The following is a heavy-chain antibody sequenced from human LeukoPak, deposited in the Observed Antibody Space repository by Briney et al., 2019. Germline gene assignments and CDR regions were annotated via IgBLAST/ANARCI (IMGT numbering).Heavy chain of an antibody. CDR3: ARENVGIGPTDYGMDV. V-gene: IGHV3-7*01. CDR1: GFTFSSYA. J-gene: IGHJ6*02. D-gene: IGHD2-21*01. CDR2: IKQDGSEK. Sequence: SGGSLRLSCAASGFTFSSYAMHWVRQAPGKGLEWVANIKQDGSEKYYVDSVKGRFTISRDNAKNSLYLQMNSLRAEDTAVYYCARENVGIGPTDYGMDVWGQGTTVTVSS.